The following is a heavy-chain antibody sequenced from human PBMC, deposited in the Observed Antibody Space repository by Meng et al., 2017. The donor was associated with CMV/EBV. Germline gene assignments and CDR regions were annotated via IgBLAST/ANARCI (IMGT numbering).Heavy chain of an antibody. J-gene: IGHJ3*02. CDR3: ARDRKGGYCSSTSCYDRAFDI. V-gene: IGHV3-11*01. D-gene: IGHD2-2*01. CDR1: GFTFSNSD. CDR2: ISSSGSTI. Sequence: GGSLRLSCAASGFTFSNSDMNGVRQAPGKGLEGVSYISSSGSTIYYADSVKGRFTISRDNAKNSLYLQMNSLRAEDTAVYYCARDRKGGYCSSTSCYDRAFDIWGQGTMVTVSS.